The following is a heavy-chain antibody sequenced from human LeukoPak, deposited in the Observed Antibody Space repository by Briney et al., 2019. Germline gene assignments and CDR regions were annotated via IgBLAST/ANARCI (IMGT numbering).Heavy chain of an antibody. J-gene: IGHJ4*02. CDR3: AKDREYYYDSSGYYHLIGAFDY. D-gene: IGHD3-22*01. CDR2: ISNNGGYT. Sequence: GGSLRLSCAASGFTFSSSAMSWVRQAPGKGLEWVSAISNNGGYTYYADSVKGRFTISRDNSKNTLYLQMNSLRAEDTAVYYCAKDREYYYDSSGYYHLIGAFDYWGQGTLVTVSS. V-gene: IGHV3-23*01. CDR1: GFTFSSSA.